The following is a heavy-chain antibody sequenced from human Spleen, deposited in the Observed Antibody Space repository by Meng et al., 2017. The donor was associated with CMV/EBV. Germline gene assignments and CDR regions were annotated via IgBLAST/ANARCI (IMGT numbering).Heavy chain of an antibody. V-gene: IGHV1-69*05. Sequence: SVKVSCKASGGTFSSYAISWVRQAPGQGLEWMGGIIPIFGTANYAQKFQGRVTITTDESTSTAYMELSSLRSEDTAVYYFARSNCRSTSCYSINNYYYGMDVWGQGTTVTVSS. D-gene: IGHD2-2*01. CDR1: GGTFSSYA. CDR3: ARSNCRSTSCYSINNYYYGMDV. J-gene: IGHJ6*02. CDR2: IIPIFGTA.